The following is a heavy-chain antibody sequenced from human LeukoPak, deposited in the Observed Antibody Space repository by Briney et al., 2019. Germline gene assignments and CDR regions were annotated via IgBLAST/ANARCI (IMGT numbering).Heavy chain of an antibody. CDR1: GFTFDDYA. J-gene: IGHJ4*02. Sequence: GRSLRLSCAASGFTFDDYAMHWVRQAPGKGLEWVSGISWNSGSIGYADSVKGRFTISRDNAKNSLYLQMNSLRAEDTALYYCAKDIYYDSSGYIFDYRGQGTLVTVSS. V-gene: IGHV3-9*01. CDR2: ISWNSGSI. CDR3: AKDIYYDSSGYIFDY. D-gene: IGHD3-22*01.